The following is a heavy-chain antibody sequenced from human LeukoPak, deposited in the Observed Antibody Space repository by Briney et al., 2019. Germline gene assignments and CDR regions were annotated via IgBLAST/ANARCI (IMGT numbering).Heavy chain of an antibody. CDR3: ARERYCSGGNCFVTYYYGMDV. D-gene: IGHD2-15*01. CDR2: INPTGGST. J-gene: IGHJ6*02. CDR1: GYSFTTYY. Sequence: ASVKVSCKASGYSFTTYYMHWVRQAPGQGLEWMGIINPTGGSTNYAQKFEGRVTMTRDTSTSTVYMELSSLRSEDTAVYYCARERYCSGGNCFVTYYYGMDVWGQGTAVTVSS. V-gene: IGHV1-46*01.